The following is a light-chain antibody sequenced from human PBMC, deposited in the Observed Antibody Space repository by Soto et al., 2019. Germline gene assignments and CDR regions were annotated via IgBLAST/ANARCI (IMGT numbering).Light chain of an antibody. J-gene: IGLJ1*01. V-gene: IGLV2-14*01. CDR3: SSYTSSSTLDV. Sequence: QSALTQPASVSGSPGQSITISCTGTSSDVGGYNYVSWYQQHPGKAPKLMIYDVSNRPSGVSNRFSGSKSGNXASLTISGLQXXDEADXYCSSYTSSSTLDVFXXG. CDR2: DVS. CDR1: SSDVGGYNY.